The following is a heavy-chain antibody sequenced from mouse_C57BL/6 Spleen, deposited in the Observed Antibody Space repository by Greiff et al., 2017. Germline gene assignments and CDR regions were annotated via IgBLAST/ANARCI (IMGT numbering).Heavy chain of an antibody. CDR3: ARNDGYYAY. D-gene: IGHD2-3*01. CDR2: IDPSDSYT. J-gene: IGHJ3*01. Sequence: QVQLQQPGAELVMPGASVKLSCKASGYTFTSYWMHWVKQRPGQGLEWIGEIDPSDSYTNYNQQFKGKSTLTVDKSSSTAYMQLSSLTSEDSAVYYCARNDGYYAYWGQGTLVTVSA. CDR1: GYTFTSYW. V-gene: IGHV1-69*01.